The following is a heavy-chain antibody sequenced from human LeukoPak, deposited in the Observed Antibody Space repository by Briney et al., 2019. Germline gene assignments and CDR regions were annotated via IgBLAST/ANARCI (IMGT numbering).Heavy chain of an antibody. Sequence: ASVKVSCKASGYTFTSYGISWVRQAPGQGLEWMGWISACNGNTNYAQKLQGRVTITTDTSTSTAYMELRSLRSDDTAVYYCARDRSGLYYFDYWGQGTLVTVSS. D-gene: IGHD5-12*01. V-gene: IGHV1-18*01. CDR2: ISACNGNT. CDR3: ARDRSGLYYFDY. CDR1: GYTFTSYG. J-gene: IGHJ4*02.